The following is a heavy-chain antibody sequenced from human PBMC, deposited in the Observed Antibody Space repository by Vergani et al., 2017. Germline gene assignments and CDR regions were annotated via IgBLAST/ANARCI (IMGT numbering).Heavy chain of an antibody. V-gene: IGHV3-7*03. CDR3: ARLVDSSSWPD. Sequence: EVQLVESGGGLVQPGGSLRLSCAASGFTFSSYWMSWVRQAPGKGLEWVANINQDGSEKYYVDSVKGRFTISRDNAKNSLYLQMNSLRAEDTAVYYCARLVDSSSWPDWGQGTLVTVSS. CDR1: GFTFSSYW. CDR2: INQDGSEK. J-gene: IGHJ4*02. D-gene: IGHD6-13*01.